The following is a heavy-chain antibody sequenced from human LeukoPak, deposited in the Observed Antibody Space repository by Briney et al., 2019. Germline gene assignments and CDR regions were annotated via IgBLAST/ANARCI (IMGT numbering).Heavy chain of an antibody. CDR1: GFTFSSYS. CDR3: AREYNLLTSKDGMDV. J-gene: IGHJ6*02. V-gene: IGHV3-23*01. D-gene: IGHD1-20*01. Sequence: GGSLRLSCAASGFTFSSYSMNWVRQAPGKGLEWVSAISGSGGSTYYPDSVKGRFTISRDNSKNTLFLQMNSLRVEDTAVYYCAREYNLLTSKDGMDVWGQGTTVIVSS. CDR2: ISGSGGST.